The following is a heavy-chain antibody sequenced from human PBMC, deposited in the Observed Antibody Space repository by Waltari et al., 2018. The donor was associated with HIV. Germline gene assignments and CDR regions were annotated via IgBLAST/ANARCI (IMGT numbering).Heavy chain of an antibody. Sequence: EVQLVQSGAEVKKPGESLKISCKGSGYSFTSYWIAWVRQMPGKGLEWMGIIDPGDSDTKYSPSFQGQVTISADKSITTAYLQWRSLEASDSAIYYCARLGSYGSGSRPFFFDDWGQGTLVTVSS. CDR3: ARLGSYGSGSRPFFFDD. D-gene: IGHD3-10*01. V-gene: IGHV5-51*03. CDR2: IDPGDSDT. CDR1: GYSFTSYW. J-gene: IGHJ4*02.